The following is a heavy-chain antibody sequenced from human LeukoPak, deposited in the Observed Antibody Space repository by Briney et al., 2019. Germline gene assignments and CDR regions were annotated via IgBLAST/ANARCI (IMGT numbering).Heavy chain of an antibody. CDR3: ARRYYYDSSGYLGDAFDI. D-gene: IGHD3-22*01. CDR1: GYTFTGYY. CDR2: IKPNSGGT. V-gene: IGHV1-2*02. J-gene: IGHJ3*02. Sequence: ASVKVSCKASGYTFTGYYMHWVRQAPGQGLEWMGWIKPNSGGTNSAQKFQGRVTMTRDTSISTAYMELSRLRSDDTAVYYCARRYYYDSSGYLGDAFDIWGQGTMVTVSS.